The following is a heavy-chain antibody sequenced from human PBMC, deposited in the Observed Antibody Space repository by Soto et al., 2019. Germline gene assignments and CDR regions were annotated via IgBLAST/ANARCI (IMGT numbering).Heavy chain of an antibody. D-gene: IGHD6-6*01. CDR3: AKGSYSSSSYYYGMDV. V-gene: IGHV3-30*18. CDR1: GFTFSSYG. J-gene: IGHJ6*02. CDR2: ISYDGSNK. Sequence: GGSLRLSCAASGFTFSSYGMHWVRQAPGEGLEWVAVISYDGSNKYYADSVKGRFTISRDNSKNTLFLQMNSLRGEDTAVYYCAKGSYSSSSYYYGMDVCGQGTTVTVFS.